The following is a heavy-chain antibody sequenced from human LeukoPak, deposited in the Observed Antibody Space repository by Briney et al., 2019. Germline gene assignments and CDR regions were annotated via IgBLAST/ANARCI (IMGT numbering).Heavy chain of an antibody. CDR3: AIGRTIFEGYYFDY. Sequence: PSETLSLTCTVSGGSISSYYWSWIRQPPGKGLEWIGYIYYSGSTYYNPSLKSRVTISVDTSKNQFSLKLSSVTAADTAVYYCAIGRTIFEGYYFDYWGQGTLVTVSS. D-gene: IGHD3-9*01. CDR1: GGSISSYY. J-gene: IGHJ4*02. CDR2: IYYSGST. V-gene: IGHV4-59*04.